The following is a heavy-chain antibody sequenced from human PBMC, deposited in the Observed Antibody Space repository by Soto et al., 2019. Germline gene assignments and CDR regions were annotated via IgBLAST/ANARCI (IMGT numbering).Heavy chain of an antibody. CDR3: ARAPPSAAGTHFDY. D-gene: IGHD6-19*01. CDR1: GGSISSGDYY. Sequence: KPSETLSLTCTVSGGSISSGDYYWSWIRQPPGKGLEWIGYIYYSGSTYYNPSLKSRVTISVDTSKNQFSLKLSSVTAADTAVYYCARAPPSAAGTHFDYWGQGTLVTVSS. V-gene: IGHV4-30-4*01. CDR2: IYYSGST. J-gene: IGHJ4*02.